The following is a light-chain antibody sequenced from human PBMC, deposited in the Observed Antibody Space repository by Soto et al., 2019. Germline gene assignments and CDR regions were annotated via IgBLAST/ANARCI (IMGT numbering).Light chain of an antibody. CDR2: AVN. CDR1: SSDIGASKY. Sequence: QSALTQPASVSGSPGQSITISCIGTSSDIGASKYVSWYQQHPGKAPKLLIYAVNTRPSGISSRFSGSKSGNTASLTISGLQAEDETDYYCCSFTPSTTYVFGTGTKLTVL. CDR3: CSFTPSTTYV. J-gene: IGLJ1*01. V-gene: IGLV2-14*01.